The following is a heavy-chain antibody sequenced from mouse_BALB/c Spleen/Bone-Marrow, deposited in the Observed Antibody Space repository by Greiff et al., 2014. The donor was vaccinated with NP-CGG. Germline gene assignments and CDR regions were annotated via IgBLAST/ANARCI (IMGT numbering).Heavy chain of an antibody. CDR3: TRGDYYGSSSFAY. J-gene: IGHJ3*01. CDR2: VYPSDSYT. V-gene: IGHV1-69*02. CDR1: GYTFTSYW. D-gene: IGHD1-1*01. Sequence: VQLQQSGAELVRPGASVKLSCQASGYTFTSYWINWVKQRPGQGLQWIGNVYPSDSYTNYNQKFKDKATLTVDKSSSTDYMQLSSPTSEDSAVYYCTRGDYYGSSSFAYWGQGTLVTVST.